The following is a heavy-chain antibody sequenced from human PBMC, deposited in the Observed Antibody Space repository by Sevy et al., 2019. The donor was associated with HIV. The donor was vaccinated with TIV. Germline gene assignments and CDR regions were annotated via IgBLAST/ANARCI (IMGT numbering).Heavy chain of an antibody. V-gene: IGHV3-23*01. Sequence: GGSLRLSCAASGFTFSSYAMSWVRQAPGKGLEWVSAISGSGGSTYYADSVKGRFTISRDNSKNTLYLQLNSLRAEDTAVYYCAKAMAVAGPPYTYYFDYWGQGTLVTVSS. D-gene: IGHD6-19*01. CDR1: GFTFSSYA. CDR2: ISGSGGST. J-gene: IGHJ4*02. CDR3: AKAMAVAGPPYTYYFDY.